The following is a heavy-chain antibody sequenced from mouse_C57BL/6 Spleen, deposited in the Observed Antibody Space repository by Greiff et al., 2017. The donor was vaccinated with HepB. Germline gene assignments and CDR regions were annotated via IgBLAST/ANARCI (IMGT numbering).Heavy chain of an antibody. CDR1: GFTFSSYA. D-gene: IGHD2-5*01. V-gene: IGHV5-4*03. CDR2: ISDGGSYT. Sequence: EVMLVESGGGLVKPGGSLKLSCAASGFTFSSYAMSWVRQTPEKRLEWVATISDGGSYTYYPDNVKGRFTISRDNAKNNLYLQMSHLKSEDTAMYYCARGDYSNFLFDYWGQGTTLTVSS. J-gene: IGHJ2*01. CDR3: ARGDYSNFLFDY.